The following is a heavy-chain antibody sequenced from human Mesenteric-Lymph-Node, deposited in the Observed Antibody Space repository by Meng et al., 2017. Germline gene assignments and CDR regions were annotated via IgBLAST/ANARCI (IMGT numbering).Heavy chain of an antibody. CDR1: GYTFTGYY. CDR3: AGAWDCGGASCLSDY. CDR2: IDPYSGVT. D-gene: IGHD2-21*01. J-gene: IGHJ4*02. Sequence: QWLLVHAGAEVRTPGASVIVSCKPSGYTFTGYYIHWVRQAPGQGLEWMGWIDPYSGVTHSAQKFQGRVTMTRDTSISTAYMELSRLRSDDTAVYYCAGAWDCGGASCLSDYWGQGTLVTVSS. V-gene: IGHV1-2*02.